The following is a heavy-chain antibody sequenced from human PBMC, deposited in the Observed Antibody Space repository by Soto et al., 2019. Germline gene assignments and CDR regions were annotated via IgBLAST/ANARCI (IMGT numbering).Heavy chain of an antibody. Sequence: LSLPCARPVGSDSRYHWSPYRQTPRKGMEWIGYIYYSGSTNYNPSLKSRVTISADTSKNQFSLKLSSVTAADTAVYYCARVPLPLAYCGGDCYFTDYWGQGTLVTVSS. CDR2: IYYSGST. J-gene: IGHJ4*02. D-gene: IGHD2-21*02. V-gene: IGHV4-59*02. CDR1: VGSDSRYH. CDR3: ARVPLPLAYCGGDCYFTDY.